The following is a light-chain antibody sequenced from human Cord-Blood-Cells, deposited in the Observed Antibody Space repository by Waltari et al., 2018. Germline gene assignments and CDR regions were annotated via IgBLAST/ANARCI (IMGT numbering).Light chain of an antibody. CDR2: DNN. Sequence: QSVLTQPPSVSAAPGQKVTISCSGSRSTIRNNYVSWSQQLPGTAPKPLIYDNNKRPSGIPDRFSGSKSGTSATLGITGLQTGDEADYYCGTWDSSLSAYVFGTGTKVTVL. CDR1: RSTIRNNY. CDR3: GTWDSSLSAYV. V-gene: IGLV1-51*01. J-gene: IGLJ1*01.